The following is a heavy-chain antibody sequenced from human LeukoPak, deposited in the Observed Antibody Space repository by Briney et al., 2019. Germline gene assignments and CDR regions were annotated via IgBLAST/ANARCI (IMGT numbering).Heavy chain of an antibody. CDR3: ARDFFPIVDSTWYEIGY. CDR2: ISYDGYDK. J-gene: IGHJ4*02. CDR1: GFTFNDYA. D-gene: IGHD2-21*01. Sequence: GRSLRLSCAASGFTFNDYAMYWVRQAPGKGLEWVTLISYDGYDKSYADSVRGRFTISRDNSRNTLYLQMDSLRSEDTAVYYCARDFFPIVDSTWYEIGYWGQGTLLTVSS. V-gene: IGHV3-30-3*01.